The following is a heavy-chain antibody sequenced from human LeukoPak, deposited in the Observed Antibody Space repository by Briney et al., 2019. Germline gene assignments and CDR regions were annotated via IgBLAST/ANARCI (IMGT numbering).Heavy chain of an antibody. Sequence: GGSLSLSCAASGFTFSSYSMNWVRQAPGKGLEWVSSISSSSSYIYYADSVKGRFTISRDNAKNSLYLQMNSLRAEDTAVYYCARVNIVVVPAAITDYYYYMDVWGKGTTVTVSS. CDR1: GFTFSSYS. J-gene: IGHJ6*03. CDR2: ISSSSSYI. D-gene: IGHD2-2*01. CDR3: ARVNIVVVPAAITDYYYYMDV. V-gene: IGHV3-21*01.